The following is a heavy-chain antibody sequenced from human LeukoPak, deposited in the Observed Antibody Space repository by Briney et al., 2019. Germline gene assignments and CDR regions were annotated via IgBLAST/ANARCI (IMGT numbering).Heavy chain of an antibody. V-gene: IGHV1-2*02. J-gene: IGHJ4*02. CDR3: VSWAGGNSDVASFGY. D-gene: IGHD2-21*01. CDR1: VYIFSDYY. Sequence: ASVNVSFKASVYIFSDYYMHWVRQAPGRGFEWMGWISRRSGATKIAEKFQGRVTLTRDTSISTAYVELTNLASDDTAVYYCVSWAGGNSDVASFGYWGQGTLVIVSS. CDR2: ISRRSGAT.